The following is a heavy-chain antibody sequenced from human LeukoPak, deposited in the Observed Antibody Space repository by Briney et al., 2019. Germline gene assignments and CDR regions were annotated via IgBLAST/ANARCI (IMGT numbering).Heavy chain of an antibody. CDR3: TTRYYYDSSGKGPEVIQH. CDR2: IKSKTDGGTT. CDR1: GFTFSNAW. D-gene: IGHD3-22*01. V-gene: IGHV3-15*01. J-gene: IGHJ1*01. Sequence: GGSLRLSCAAPGFTFSNAWMSWVRQAPGKGLEWVGRIKSKTDGGTTDYAAPVKGRFTISRDDSKNTLYLQMNSLKTEDTAVYYCTTRYYYDSSGKGPEVIQHWGQGTLVTVSS.